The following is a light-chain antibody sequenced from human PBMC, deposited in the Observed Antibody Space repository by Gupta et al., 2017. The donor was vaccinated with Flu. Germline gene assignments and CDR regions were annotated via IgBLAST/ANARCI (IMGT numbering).Light chain of an antibody. J-gene: IGLJ1*01. CDR3: QSADSSGTYV. CDR1: ALPKQY. Sequence: SYELPQPPSVSVSPGQTARLTCSGDALPKQYAYWYQQKPGQAPVLVIYKDSERPSGIPERFSGSSSGTTVTLTISGVQAEDEADYSCQSADSSGTYVVGTGTKVTVL. V-gene: IGLV3-25*02. CDR2: KDS.